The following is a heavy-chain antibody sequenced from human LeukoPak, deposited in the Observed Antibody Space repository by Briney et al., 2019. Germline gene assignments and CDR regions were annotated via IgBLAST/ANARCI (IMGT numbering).Heavy chain of an antibody. V-gene: IGHV3-7*01. CDR3: AREGGYSPINYYYYYMDV. CDR2: IKQDGSEK. J-gene: IGHJ6*03. D-gene: IGHD5-18*01. Sequence: GGSLRLSCAASGFTFSSYWMSWVGQAPGKGLEWVANIKQDGSEKYYVDSVKGRFTISRDNAKNSLYLQMNSLRAEDTAVYYCAREGGYSPINYYYYYMDVWGKGTTVTVSS. CDR1: GFTFSSYW.